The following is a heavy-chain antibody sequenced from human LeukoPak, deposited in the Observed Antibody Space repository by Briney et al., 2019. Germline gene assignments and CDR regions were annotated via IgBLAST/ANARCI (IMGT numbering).Heavy chain of an antibody. V-gene: IGHV1-69*05. CDR1: GGTFSSYA. D-gene: IGHD3-10*01. J-gene: IGHJ4*02. Sequence: ASVKVSCKASGGTFSSYAISWVRQAPGQGLEWMGGIIPIFGTANYAQKFQGRVTITTDESTSTAYMELSSLRSEDTAVYYCARDAMVRGVIITWGDYWGQGTLVTVSS. CDR2: IIPIFGTA. CDR3: ARDAMVRGVIITWGDY.